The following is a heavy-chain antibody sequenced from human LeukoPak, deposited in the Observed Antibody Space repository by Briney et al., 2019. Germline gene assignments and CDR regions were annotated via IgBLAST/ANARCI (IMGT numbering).Heavy chain of an antibody. Sequence: PGRSLRLSCAASGFTFSSYAMHWVRQAPGKGLEWVAVISYDGSNKYYADSVKGRFTISRDNSKNTLYLQMNSLRAEDTAVYYCAVAGLSYWYFDLWGRGTLVTVSS. CDR1: GFTFSSYA. CDR3: AVAGLSYWYFDL. J-gene: IGHJ2*01. CDR2: ISYDGSNK. V-gene: IGHV3-30*07. D-gene: IGHD6-19*01.